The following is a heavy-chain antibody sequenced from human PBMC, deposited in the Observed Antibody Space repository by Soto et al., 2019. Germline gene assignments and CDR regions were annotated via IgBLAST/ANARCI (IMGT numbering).Heavy chain of an antibody. CDR1: GGSISSFAYY. CDR2: VYYNENT. J-gene: IGHJ5*02. CDR3: ARRERYYGSPGWFDP. V-gene: IGHV4-39*01. Sequence: TLSLTCTVSGGSISSFAYYWGWIRQPPGKGLEWIGTVYYNENTYYNPSLKSRVTISVDTAKNQFSLNLRSVTAADTAIYFCARRERYYGSPGWFDPWGQGTLVTVSS. D-gene: IGHD3-10*01.